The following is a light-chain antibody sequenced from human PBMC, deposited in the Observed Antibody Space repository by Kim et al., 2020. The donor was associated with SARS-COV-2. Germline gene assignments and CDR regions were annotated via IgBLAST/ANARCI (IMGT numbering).Light chain of an antibody. CDR2: KAS. CDR1: QGISSY. V-gene: IGKV1-5*03. Sequence: DIQLTQSPSFLSASVGDRVTITCRASQGISSYLAWYQQKPGKAPKLLIYKASTLESGVPPRFSGSGSGTEFTLTISSLQPDDSATYYCQQYNSYSLTFGGGTKVDIK. J-gene: IGKJ4*01. CDR3: QQYNSYSLT.